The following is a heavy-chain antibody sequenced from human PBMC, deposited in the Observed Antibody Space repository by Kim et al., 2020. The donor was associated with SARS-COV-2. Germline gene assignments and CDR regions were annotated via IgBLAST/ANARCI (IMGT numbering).Heavy chain of an antibody. CDR2: ISNDENKK. J-gene: IGHJ4*02. Sequence: GGSLRLSCEVSGLNFRNYGMHWVRQAPGKGLEWVAVISNDENKKYYVDSVKGRFTISRDNSKNTVYLEMNSLRPEDTAVYYCTRRKHSNGGDHWGQGTLVIVSS. CDR1: GLNFRNYG. V-gene: IGHV3-30*03. CDR3: TRRKHSNGGDH. D-gene: IGHD5-18*01.